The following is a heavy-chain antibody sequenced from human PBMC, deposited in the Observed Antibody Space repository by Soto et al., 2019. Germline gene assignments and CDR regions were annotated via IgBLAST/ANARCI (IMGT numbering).Heavy chain of an antibody. Sequence: QVQLVQSGAEVKRPGSSVKVSCKASGDTFSFYSINWVRQAPGLGLEWMGRVNPILSKSNYAQRFQGRVTMTADKSTNTAYMELSGLRSEDTAKYYCATSYGSGSRAFDYWGQGDLVTVSS. CDR1: GDTFSFYS. V-gene: IGHV1-69*04. D-gene: IGHD3-10*01. CDR2: VNPILSKS. CDR3: ATSYGSGSRAFDY. J-gene: IGHJ4*02.